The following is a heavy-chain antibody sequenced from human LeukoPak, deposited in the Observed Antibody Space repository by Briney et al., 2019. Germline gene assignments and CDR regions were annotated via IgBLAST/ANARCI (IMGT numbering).Heavy chain of an antibody. V-gene: IGHV3-30*18. Sequence: PGGSLRLSCAASGFTFSSYGMHWVRQAPGKGLEWVAVISYDGSNKYYADSVKGRFTISRDNSKNTLYLQMNSLRAGDTAVYYCAKDYDSSGQEQWYYFDYWGQGTLVTVSS. CDR1: GFTFSSYG. CDR3: AKDYDSSGQEQWYYFDY. D-gene: IGHD3-22*01. J-gene: IGHJ4*02. CDR2: ISYDGSNK.